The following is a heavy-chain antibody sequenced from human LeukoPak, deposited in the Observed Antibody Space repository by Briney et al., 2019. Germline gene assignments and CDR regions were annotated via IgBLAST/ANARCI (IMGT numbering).Heavy chain of an antibody. J-gene: IGHJ6*03. D-gene: IGHD3-22*01. V-gene: IGHV3-23*01. CDR2: ISGSGGST. CDR1: GFTFSSYA. CDR3: GRLFTYYYMDV. Sequence: GGSLRLSCAAPGFTFSSYAMSWVRQAPGKGLEWVSAISGSGGSTYYADSVKGRFTISRDNSKNTLYLQMNSLRAEDTAVYYCGRLFTYYYMDVWGKGTTVTVSS.